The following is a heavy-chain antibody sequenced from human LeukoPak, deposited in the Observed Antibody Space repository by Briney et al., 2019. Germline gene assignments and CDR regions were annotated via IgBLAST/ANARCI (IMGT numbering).Heavy chain of an antibody. CDR2: INSDGSGT. CDR3: ARGEKSWINGFDL. Sequence: GGSLRLSCAASGLTFSSHWMHWVRQAPGKGLVWVSRINSDGSGTIYADSVKGRFTISRDNAKNTLDLQMNSLRAEDTAVYYCARGEKSWINGFDLWGQGTLVTVSS. V-gene: IGHV3-74*01. D-gene: IGHD2-8*01. CDR1: GLTFSSHW. J-gene: IGHJ4*02.